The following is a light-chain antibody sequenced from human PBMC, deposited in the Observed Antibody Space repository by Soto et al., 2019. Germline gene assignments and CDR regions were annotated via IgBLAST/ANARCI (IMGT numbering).Light chain of an antibody. Sequence: QSVLTQPASVSGSPGQSITISCTGTSSDIGSYHLVSWYQHHSGKAPKLIIYKVSQWPSGVSDRFSASKSGSTASLTISGLQAEDEADYYCCSYAGSNWGXVFGTGTKVTVL. CDR3: CSYAGSNWGXV. J-gene: IGLJ1*01. CDR2: KVS. CDR1: SSDIGSYHL. V-gene: IGLV2-23*02.